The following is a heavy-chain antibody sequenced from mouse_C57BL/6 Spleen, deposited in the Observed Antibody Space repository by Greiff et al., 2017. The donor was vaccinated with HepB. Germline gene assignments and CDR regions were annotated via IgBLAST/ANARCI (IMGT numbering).Heavy chain of an antibody. J-gene: IGHJ1*03. V-gene: IGHV1-18*01. Sequence: EVKLVESGPELVKPGASVKIPCKASGYTFTDYNMDWVKQSHGKSLEWIGDINPNNGGTIYNQKFKGKATLTVDKSSSTAYMELRSLTSEDTAVYYCARRGIDWDGYWYFDVWGTGTTVTVSS. CDR2: INPNNGGT. CDR3: ARRGIDWDGYWYFDV. CDR1: GYTFTDYN. D-gene: IGHD4-1*01.